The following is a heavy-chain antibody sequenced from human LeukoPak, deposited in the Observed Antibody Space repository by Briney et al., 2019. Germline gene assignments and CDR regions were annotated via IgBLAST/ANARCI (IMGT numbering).Heavy chain of an antibody. CDR1: GGSISSSNYY. J-gene: IGHJ5*02. V-gene: IGHV4-39*01. CDR3: ARGPYCSGGSCYIGWFDP. Sequence: SETLSLTCTVSGGSISSSNYYWGWIRQPPGKGLEWIADIYYSGSTYYNPSLKSRVTISVDTSKNQFSLKLTSVTAADTAVYYCARGPYCSGGSCYIGWFDPWGQGTLVTVSS. D-gene: IGHD2-15*01. CDR2: IYYSGST.